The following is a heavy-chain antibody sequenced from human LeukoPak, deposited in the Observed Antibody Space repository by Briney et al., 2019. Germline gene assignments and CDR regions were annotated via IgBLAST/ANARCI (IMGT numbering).Heavy chain of an antibody. CDR1: GITFTNYW. CDR2: IKQDRSEK. D-gene: IGHD3-3*01. V-gene: IGHV3-7*01. CDR3: ARLREIPVFGVVTKSTSYFDY. J-gene: IGHJ4*02. Sequence: GGSLRLSCAASGITFTNYWMSWVRQAPGKGLELVANIKQDRSEKYYVDSVKSRFTISRDNAKNSLYLQMNSLRAEDTAVYYCARLREIPVFGVVTKSTSYFDYWGQGTLVTVSS.